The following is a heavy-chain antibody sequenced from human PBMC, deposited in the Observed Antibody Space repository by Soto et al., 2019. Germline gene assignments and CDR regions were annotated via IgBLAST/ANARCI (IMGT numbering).Heavy chain of an antibody. J-gene: IGHJ4*02. CDR2: TYYRSKWYT. CDR3: ARIGYCSSGLCYRPFDC. CDR1: GDSVSSNSAA. Sequence: PSQTLSLTCAISGDSVSSNSAAWNWIRQSPSRGLEWLGRTYYRSKWYTDYAVSVKSRITINPDTSKNQFSLQLNSVTPEDTAMYYCARIGYCSSGLCYRPFDCWGQGTLVTVSS. D-gene: IGHD2-8*01. V-gene: IGHV6-1*01.